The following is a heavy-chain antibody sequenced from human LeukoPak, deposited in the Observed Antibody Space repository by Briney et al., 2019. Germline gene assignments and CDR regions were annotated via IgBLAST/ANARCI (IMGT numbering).Heavy chain of an antibody. CDR1: GGSISSYY. D-gene: IGHD1-26*01. CDR2: IYTSGST. V-gene: IGHV4-4*07. J-gene: IGHJ3*02. Sequence: PSETLSLTCTVSGGSISSYYWSWIRQPAGKGLEWIGRIYTSGSTNCNPSLKSRVTMSVDTSKNQFSLKLSSVTAADTAVYYCARGARVWELGSAFDIWGQGTMVTVSS. CDR3: ARGARVWELGSAFDI.